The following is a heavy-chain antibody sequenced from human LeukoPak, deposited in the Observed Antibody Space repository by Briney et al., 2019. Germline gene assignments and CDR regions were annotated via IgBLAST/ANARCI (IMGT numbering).Heavy chain of an antibody. V-gene: IGHV4-59*01. J-gene: IGHJ4*02. CDR1: GGSISSYY. Sequence: SETLSPTCTVSGGSISSYYWSWIRQPPGKGLEWIGYIYYSGSTNHNPSLKSRVTISVDTSKNQFSLRLSSVTAADTAVYYCARVVRGVKLRYFDYWGQGTLVTVSS. CDR3: ARVVRGVKLRYFDY. CDR2: IYYSGST. D-gene: IGHD3-9*01.